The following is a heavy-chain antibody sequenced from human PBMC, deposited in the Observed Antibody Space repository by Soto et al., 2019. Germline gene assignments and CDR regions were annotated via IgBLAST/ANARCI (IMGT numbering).Heavy chain of an antibody. J-gene: IGHJ6*02. CDR2: ITKSSRTI. D-gene: IGHD5-12*01. Sequence: PGRSLRLSCAASGCTFSTYSMNWVRQAPGKGLEWISYITKSSRTIYYADSVKGRFTISRDNAKNSLYLQMNSLRAEDTAVYYCTRDHGYGYGMDVWGQGTTVTVSS. CDR3: TRDHGYGYGMDV. V-gene: IGHV3-48*01. CDR1: GCTFSTYS.